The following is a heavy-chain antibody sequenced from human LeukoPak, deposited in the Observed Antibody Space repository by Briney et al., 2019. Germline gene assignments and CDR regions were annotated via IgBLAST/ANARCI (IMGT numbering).Heavy chain of an antibody. CDR2: INPNSGGT. D-gene: IGHD4-17*01. V-gene: IGHV1-2*02. Sequence: VASVKVSCKASGYTFTGYYMHWVRQAPAQGLEWMGWINPNSGGTNYAQKFQGRGTMTRDTSISTAYMELSRLRSDDTAVDYCARGGGYYGDYLEPFDGWGQGTLVTVSS. J-gene: IGHJ4*02. CDR1: GYTFTGYY. CDR3: ARGGGYYGDYLEPFDG.